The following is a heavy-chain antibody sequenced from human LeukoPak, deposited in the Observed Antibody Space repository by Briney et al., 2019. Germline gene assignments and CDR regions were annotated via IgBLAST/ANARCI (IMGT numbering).Heavy chain of an antibody. J-gene: IGHJ4*02. D-gene: IGHD6-13*01. V-gene: IGHV3-23*01. CDR1: GFSFSRYA. CDR2: ISGSGGST. CDR3: AKGITSSSWYSQFDY. Sequence: LAGGSLRLSCAASGFSFSRYAMSWVRQAPGEGLEWVSAISGSGGSTYYADSVKGRFTISRDNSKNTLYLQMNSLRAEDTALYYCAKGITSSSWYSQFDYWGQGTLVPVSS.